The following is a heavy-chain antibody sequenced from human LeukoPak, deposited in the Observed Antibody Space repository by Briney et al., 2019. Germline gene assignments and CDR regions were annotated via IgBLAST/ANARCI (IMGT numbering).Heavy chain of an antibody. CDR3: APSPYYYESSGYSA. J-gene: IGHJ5*02. D-gene: IGHD3-22*01. CDR1: RLILSRFP. CDR2: ISSNGGST. Sequence: GRSVRLSCAAWRLILSRFPMHWVRQARARGREYVLAISSNGGSTYYADSVKGRFTISRDNSKNTLYLQMSSLRAEDTAVYYCAPSPYYYESSGYSAWGQGTLVTVSS. V-gene: IGHV3-64D*06.